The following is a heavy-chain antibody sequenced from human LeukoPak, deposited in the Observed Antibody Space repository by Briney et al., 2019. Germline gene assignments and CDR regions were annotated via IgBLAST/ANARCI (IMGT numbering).Heavy chain of an antibody. J-gene: IGHJ6*02. V-gene: IGHV1-69*13. Sequence: SVKVSCKASGNSISNYAVSWVRQAPGQGFEWMGGIIPIFGTADYAQKFKGRVTITADQSTSTTYMALSSVKSEDTATYYCTTRACHAGGCSSSFYYYYGLHFWGQGTTVSVSS. CDR1: GNSISNYA. CDR2: IIPIFGTA. CDR3: TTRACHAGGCSSSFYYYYGLHF. D-gene: IGHD3-16*01.